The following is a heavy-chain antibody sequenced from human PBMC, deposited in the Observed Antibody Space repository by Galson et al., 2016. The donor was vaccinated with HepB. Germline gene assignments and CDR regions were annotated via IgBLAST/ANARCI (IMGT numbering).Heavy chain of an antibody. V-gene: IGHV4-34*01. Sequence: SETLSLTCTVSGGSFNNYFCTWIRQSPEKGLEWIGEVDHRGSNNYNLSFKSRVTVSLDTSKSQCSLKLNSTTAADTAVYFCAKGHLGGYDFTRPMNGLWFDPWGQGTPVTVSS. CDR3: AKGHLGGYDFTRPMNGLWFDP. CDR1: GGSFNNYF. J-gene: IGHJ5*02. CDR2: VDHRGSN. D-gene: IGHD3-3*01.